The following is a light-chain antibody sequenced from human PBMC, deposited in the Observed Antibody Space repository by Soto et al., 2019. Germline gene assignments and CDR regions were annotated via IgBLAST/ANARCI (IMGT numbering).Light chain of an antibody. V-gene: IGLV1-51*01. J-gene: IGLJ2*01. CDR2: DNN. Sequence: QSVLTQPPSVSAAPGQKVTISCSGSNSNIGNNYVCWYRQVPGTAPKLLIYDNNKRPSGIPDRFSGSKSGTSATLSITGLQTGDEADYYCGTWVHSLSVVIFGGGTKLTVL. CDR3: GTWVHSLSVVI. CDR1: NSNIGNNY.